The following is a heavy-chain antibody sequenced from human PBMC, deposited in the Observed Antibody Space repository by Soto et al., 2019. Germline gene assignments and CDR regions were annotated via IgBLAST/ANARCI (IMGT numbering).Heavy chain of an antibody. CDR1: GFTFSSYA. CDR2: ISGSGGTA. V-gene: IGHV3-23*01. J-gene: IGHJ4*02. D-gene: IGHD1-1*01. CDR3: AKGRGKNWNFDF. Sequence: EVQLLESGGGSVQPGGSLRLSCAASGFTFSSYAMHWVRRPPGKGLEWVSSISGSGGTAYYADSVKGRFSISRDSLVNTLYLQMNRLRAEDTAVYYWAKGRGKNWNFDFWGQGTLVTVSP.